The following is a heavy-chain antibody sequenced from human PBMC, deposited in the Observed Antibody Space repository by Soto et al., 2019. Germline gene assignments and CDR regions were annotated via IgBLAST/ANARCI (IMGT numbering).Heavy chain of an antibody. J-gene: IGHJ4*02. V-gene: IGHV3-30*18. CDR1: GFTFNRHG. D-gene: IGHD5-18*01. CDR2: VSFDGSDI. CDR3: AKMTRGYTYGLDY. Sequence: QVQLMESGGGVVQPGKSLRLSCEGSGFTFNRHGMHWVRQPPGKGLEWLAVVSFDGSDIYYADSVKGRFTISRDNSEKTVYLHMNSLRPEDTAIYFCAKMTRGYTYGLDYWGQGTLVTVSS.